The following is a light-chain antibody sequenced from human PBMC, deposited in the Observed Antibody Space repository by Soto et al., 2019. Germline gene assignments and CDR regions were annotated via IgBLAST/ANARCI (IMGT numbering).Light chain of an antibody. V-gene: IGKV3-11*01. CDR1: QSVSSY. CDR3: QQRSNWRAT. Sequence: EIVLTQSPATLSLSPGERATLSFRASQSVSSYLAWYQQKPGQAPRLLIYDASNRATGIPARFSGSGSGTDFTLTISSLEPEDFAVYYCQQRSNWRATFGQGTRLEIK. J-gene: IGKJ5*01. CDR2: DAS.